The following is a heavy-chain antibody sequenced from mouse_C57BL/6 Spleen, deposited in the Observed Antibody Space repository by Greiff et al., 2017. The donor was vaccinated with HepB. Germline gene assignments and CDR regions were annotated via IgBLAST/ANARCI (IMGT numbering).Heavy chain of an antibody. D-gene: IGHD2-2*01. CDR1: GFTFSDYG. Sequence: EVKVVESGGGLVKPGGSLKLSCAASGFTFSDYGMHWVRQAPEKGLEWVAYISSGSSTIYYADTVKGRFTISRDNAKNTLFLQMTSLRSEDTAMYYCARSPYGYDVDYAMDYWGQGTSVTVSS. CDR3: ARSPYGYDVDYAMDY. V-gene: IGHV5-17*01. J-gene: IGHJ4*01. CDR2: ISSGSSTI.